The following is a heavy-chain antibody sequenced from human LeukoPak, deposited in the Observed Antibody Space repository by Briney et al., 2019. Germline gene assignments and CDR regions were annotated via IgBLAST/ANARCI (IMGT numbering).Heavy chain of an antibody. CDR2: IGGDAVAT. CDR1: GFTFSEFA. Sequence: GGSLRLSCAASGFTFSEFAMNWVRQAPGKGLEWVSVIGGDAVATYYADSVKGRFTISRDDAKNSLYLQMNSLRDEDTAVYYCVQEARRDGYKLAPVAEHWGQGTLVTVSS. V-gene: IGHV3-23*01. D-gene: IGHD5-24*01. CDR3: VQEARRDGYKLAPVAEH. J-gene: IGHJ1*01.